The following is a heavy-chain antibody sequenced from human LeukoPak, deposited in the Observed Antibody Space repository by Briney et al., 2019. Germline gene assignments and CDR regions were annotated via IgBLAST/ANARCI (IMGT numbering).Heavy chain of an antibody. Sequence: PGGSLRLSCAASGFTFSSYSMNWIRQAPGKGLEWVSYISSSGSTIYYADSVKGRFTISRDNAKKSLYLQMNSLRAEDTAVYYCARPQPRGDYYGMDVWGQGTTVTVSS. D-gene: IGHD3-10*01. CDR3: ARPQPRGDYYGMDV. V-gene: IGHV3-48*04. J-gene: IGHJ6*02. CDR2: ISSSGSTI. CDR1: GFTFSSYS.